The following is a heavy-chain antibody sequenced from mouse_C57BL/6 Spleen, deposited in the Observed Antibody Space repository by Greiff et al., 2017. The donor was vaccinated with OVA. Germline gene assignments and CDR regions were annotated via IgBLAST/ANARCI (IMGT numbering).Heavy chain of an antibody. Sequence: EVQRVESGGGLVKPGGSLKLSCAASGFTFSSYAMSWVRQTPEKRLEWVATISDGGSYTYYPDNVKGRFTISRDNAKNNLYLQMSHLKSEDTAMYYCARGPHPDYFDYWGQGTTLTVSS. J-gene: IGHJ2*01. CDR1: GFTFSSYA. CDR3: ARGPHPDYFDY. CDR2: ISDGGSYT. V-gene: IGHV5-4*01.